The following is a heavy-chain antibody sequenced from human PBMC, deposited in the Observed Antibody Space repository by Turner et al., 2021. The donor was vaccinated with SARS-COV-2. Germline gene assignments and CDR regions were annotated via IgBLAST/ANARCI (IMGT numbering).Heavy chain of an antibody. V-gene: IGHV4-39*01. CDR1: GGSISSSSYY. J-gene: IGHJ4*02. CDR3: ARLRPTQNFDY. D-gene: IGHD1-1*01. CDR2: IYYSGST. Sequence: QLQLQESGPGLVKPSETLSLTCTVSGGSISSSSYYWGWIRQPPGKGLEWIGSIYYSGSTYYNQSLKSRVTISVDTSKNQFSLKLCSVTAADTAVYYCARLRPTQNFDYWGQGTLVTVSS.